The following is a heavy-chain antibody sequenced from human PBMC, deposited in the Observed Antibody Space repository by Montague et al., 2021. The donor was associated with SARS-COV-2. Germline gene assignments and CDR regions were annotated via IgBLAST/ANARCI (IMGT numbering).Heavy chain of an antibody. CDR1: GYSFTTYW. CDR2: IYPGDSDT. V-gene: IGHV5-51*01. J-gene: IGHJ6*02. D-gene: IGHD6-6*01. Sequence: QSAAEVKTPGESLKISCKGSGYSFTTYWIGWVRQMPGKGLELMGVIYPGDSDTRYSPSFQGQITISADKSISTAYLRWSSLKASDTAMYYCARHGNPYSSSSSGGLDVWGQGTTVTVSS. CDR3: ARHGNPYSSSSSGGLDV.